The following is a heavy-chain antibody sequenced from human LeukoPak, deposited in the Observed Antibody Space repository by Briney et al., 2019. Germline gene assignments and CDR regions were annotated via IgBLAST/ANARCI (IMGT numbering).Heavy chain of an antibody. V-gene: IGHV4-39*07. J-gene: IGHJ4*01. CDR3: ARDSNIARFFI. CDR2: ISSGGST. CDR1: GGSISSGNFY. Sequence: SETLSLTCIVSGGSISSGNFYWGWIRQPPGKDLEWIGGISSGGSTYFNPSLKSRVTISIDKSNNHFSLKLTSMTAADTAVYFCARDSNIARFFIWGHGTLVTVSS. D-gene: IGHD2/OR15-2a*01.